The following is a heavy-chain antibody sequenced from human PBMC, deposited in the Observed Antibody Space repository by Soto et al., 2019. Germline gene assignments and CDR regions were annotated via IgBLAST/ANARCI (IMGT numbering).Heavy chain of an antibody. CDR1: GDTFTTYG. V-gene: IGHV1-18*01. CDR2: ISAYNGNT. J-gene: IGHJ5*02. CDR3: ARFPGKGNSYNWFDP. Sequence: PSLRPSCKPCGDTFTTYGITWVRRAPDQGLEWMGWISAYNGNTNYAQKLQGRVTMTTDTSTSTAYMEVRSLTSDDTAVYYCARFPGKGNSYNWFDPWGQGTLVTVSS.